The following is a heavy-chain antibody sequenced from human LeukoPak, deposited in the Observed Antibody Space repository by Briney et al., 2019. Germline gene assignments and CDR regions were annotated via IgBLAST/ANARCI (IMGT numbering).Heavy chain of an antibody. V-gene: IGHV4-34*01. CDR1: GGSFSGYS. Sequence: PSETLSLTCAVYGGSFSGYSWNWIRQSPGKGLEWIGDITHSGSTNYNPSLKSRVTISVDTSKNQFSLRLRSVTAADTAVYYCARGVLRQWLVYDSIDVWGHGTLATVSS. CDR3: ARGVLRQWLVYDSIDV. D-gene: IGHD6-19*01. J-gene: IGHJ3*01. CDR2: ITHSGST.